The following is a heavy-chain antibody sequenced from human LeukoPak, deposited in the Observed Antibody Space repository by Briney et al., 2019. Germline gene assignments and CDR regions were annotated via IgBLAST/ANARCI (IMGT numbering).Heavy chain of an antibody. CDR1: GYTFTSYG. CDR3: ARDPVLRYFDWGGAPAAFDI. V-gene: IGHV1-18*01. D-gene: IGHD3-9*01. J-gene: IGHJ3*02. Sequence: ASVKVSCKASGYTFTSYGISWVRQAPGQGLEWMGWISAYNGNTNYAQKLQGGVTMTTDTSTSTAYMELRSLRSDDTAVYYCARDPVLRYFDWGGAPAAFDIWGQGTMVTVSS. CDR2: ISAYNGNT.